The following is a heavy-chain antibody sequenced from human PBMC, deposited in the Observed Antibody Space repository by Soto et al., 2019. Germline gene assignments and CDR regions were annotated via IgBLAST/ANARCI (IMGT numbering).Heavy chain of an antibody. Sequence: LSLTCAVSGGSISSGGYSWSWIRQPPGKGLEWIGYIYHSGSTYYNPSLKSRVTISVDRSKNQFSLKLSSVTAADTAVYYCARNYDSSMVPGYWGQGTLVTVSS. CDR3: ARNYDSSMVPGY. CDR1: GGSISSGGYS. D-gene: IGHD3-22*01. CDR2: IYHSGST. V-gene: IGHV4-30-2*01. J-gene: IGHJ4*02.